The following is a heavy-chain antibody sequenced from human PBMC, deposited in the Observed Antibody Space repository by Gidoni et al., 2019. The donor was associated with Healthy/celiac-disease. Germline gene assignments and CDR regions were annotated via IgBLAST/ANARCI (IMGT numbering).Heavy chain of an antibody. J-gene: IGHJ4*02. D-gene: IGHD1-26*01. Sequence: QVQLQQWGAGLLKPSETLSLTCAVYGGSFSGYYWSWIRQPPGKGLEWIGEINHSGSTNYNPSLKSRVTISVDTSKNQFSLKLSSVTAADTAVYYCARGRPGRYSGSYYYYWGQGTLVTVSS. CDR3: ARGRPGRYSGSYYYY. CDR2: INHSGST. V-gene: IGHV4-34*01. CDR1: GGSFSGYY.